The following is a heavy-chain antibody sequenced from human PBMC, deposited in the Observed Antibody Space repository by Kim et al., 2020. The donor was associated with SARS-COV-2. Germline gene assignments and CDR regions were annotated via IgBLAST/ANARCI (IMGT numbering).Heavy chain of an antibody. CDR3: ASLPLAAAGIPREGGDY. J-gene: IGHJ4*02. CDR2: IYYSGST. D-gene: IGHD6-13*01. V-gene: IGHV4-59*08. Sequence: SETLSLTCTVSGGSISSYYWSWIRQPPGKGLEWIGYIYYSGSTNYNPSLKSRVTISVDTSKNQFSLKLSSVTAADTAVYYCASLPLAAAGIPREGGDYWGQGTLVTVSS. CDR1: GGSISSYY.